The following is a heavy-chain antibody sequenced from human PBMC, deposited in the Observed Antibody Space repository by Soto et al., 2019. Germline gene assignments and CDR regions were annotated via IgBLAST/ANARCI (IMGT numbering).Heavy chain of an antibody. Sequence: SETLSLTCTVSGGSISSGGYYWSWIRQHPGKGLEWIGYIYYSGSTNYNPSLKSRVTISVDTSKNQFSLKLSSVTAADTAVYYCARAERGYCSGGSCPYYMDVWGKGTTVTVSS. CDR2: IYYSGST. D-gene: IGHD2-15*01. V-gene: IGHV4-61*08. CDR3: ARAERGYCSGGSCPYYMDV. J-gene: IGHJ6*03. CDR1: GGSISSGGYY.